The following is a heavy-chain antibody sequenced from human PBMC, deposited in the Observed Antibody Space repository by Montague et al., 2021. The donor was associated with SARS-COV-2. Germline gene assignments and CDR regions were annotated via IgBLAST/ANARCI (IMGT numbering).Heavy chain of an antibody. J-gene: IGHJ4*02. CDR3: ARDRFDFGAGRQGTIDF. CDR2: MHFTGET. Sequence: SETLSLTCSVSGDPITNHYWSWIRQPAGKGLEWIGRMHFTGETNFSPFFSSRLTMSADTSKNQFSLKLTSVTAADTAIYFCARDRFDFGAGRQGTIDFWGQGTLVTVSS. CDR1: GDPITNHY. V-gene: IGHV4-4*07. D-gene: IGHD3-10*01.